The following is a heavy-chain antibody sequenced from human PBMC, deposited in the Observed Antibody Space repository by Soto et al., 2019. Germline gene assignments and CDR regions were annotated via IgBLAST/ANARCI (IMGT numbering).Heavy chain of an antibody. CDR1: GGTFSSYA. Sequence: SVKVSCKASGGTFSSYAISWVRQAPGQGLEWMGGIIPIFGTANYAQKFQGRVTITADESTSTAYMELSSLRSEDTAVYYCARDAKGGDGYKRFFAFDIWGQGTMVTVSS. CDR3: ARDAKGGDGYKRFFAFDI. D-gene: IGHD3-3*01. V-gene: IGHV1-69*13. J-gene: IGHJ3*02. CDR2: IIPIFGTA.